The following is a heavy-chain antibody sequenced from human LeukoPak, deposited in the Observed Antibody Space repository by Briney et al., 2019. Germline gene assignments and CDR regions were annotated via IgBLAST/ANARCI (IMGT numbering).Heavy chain of an antibody. CDR3: ARGSGWDFDY. J-gene: IGHJ4*02. CDR2: IYSGGST. V-gene: IGHV3-66*01. D-gene: IGHD6-19*01. CDR1: GFTFSSYY. Sequence: PGGSLRPSCAASGFTFSSYYMYWVRQAPGKGLEWVSFIYSGGSTYYSDSVKGRFTISRDNSKNTLYLQMNSLRAEDTAVYYCARGSGWDFDYWGQGTLVTVSS.